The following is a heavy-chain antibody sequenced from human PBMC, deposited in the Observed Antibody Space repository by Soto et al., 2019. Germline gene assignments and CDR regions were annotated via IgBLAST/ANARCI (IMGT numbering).Heavy chain of an antibody. CDR2: IYYSGST. V-gene: IGHV4-39*01. Sequence: KTSETLSLTCTVSGGSISSSSYYWGWIRQPPGKGLEWIGSIYYSGSTYYNPSLKSRVTISVDTSKNQFSLKLSSVTAADTAVYYCARQGYTGDRTYYYYYGMDVWGQGTTVTVS. J-gene: IGHJ6*02. CDR1: GGSISSSSYY. CDR3: ARQGYTGDRTYYYYYGMDV. D-gene: IGHD6-13*01.